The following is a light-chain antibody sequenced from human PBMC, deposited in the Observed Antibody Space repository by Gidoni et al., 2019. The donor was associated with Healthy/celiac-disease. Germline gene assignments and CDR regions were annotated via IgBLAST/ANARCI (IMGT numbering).Light chain of an antibody. Sequence: QSALTQPRSVSRSPGRSVTISCTGTSSDVGGYNYVSWYQQHPGKAPKLMIYDVSKRPSGVPDRFSGSKSGNTASLTISGLQAEDEADYYCCSYAGSYTGVFGTGTKVTVL. CDR3: CSYAGSYTGV. J-gene: IGLJ1*01. CDR1: SSDVGGYNY. CDR2: DVS. V-gene: IGLV2-11*01.